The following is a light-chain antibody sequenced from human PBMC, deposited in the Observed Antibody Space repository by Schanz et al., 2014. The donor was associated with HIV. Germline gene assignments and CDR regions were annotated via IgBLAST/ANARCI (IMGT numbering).Light chain of an antibody. CDR2: QAS. V-gene: IGKV1-5*03. J-gene: IGKJ2*01. Sequence: DIRMTQSPSTLSASVGDRVTITCRASQSISGRLASYQQKPGKAPKRLIYQASRLGSGVPSTFSGSGSGTDFSLTISSLQPDDFATYYCQQHNEFPFTFGQGTRLEIK. CDR1: QSISGR. CDR3: QQHNEFPFT.